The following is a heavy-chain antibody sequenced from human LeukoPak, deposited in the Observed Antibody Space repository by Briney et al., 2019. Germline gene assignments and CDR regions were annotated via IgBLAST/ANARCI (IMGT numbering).Heavy chain of an antibody. J-gene: IGHJ4*02. CDR1: GYTFTDYY. CDR2: INPNIGGT. Sequence: ASVKVSCKASGYTFTDYYMHWVRQAPGQGLEWMGWINPNIGGTNYAQKFQGRVTMTRDMSISTAYMELNSLRSDDTALYYCARGRAAAGDTIIQKVFDYWGQGTLVTVSS. D-gene: IGHD5-24*01. V-gene: IGHV1-2*02. CDR3: ARGRAAAGDTIIQKVFDY.